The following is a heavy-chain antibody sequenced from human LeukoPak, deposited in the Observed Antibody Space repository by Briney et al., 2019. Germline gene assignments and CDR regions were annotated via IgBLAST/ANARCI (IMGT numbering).Heavy chain of an antibody. D-gene: IGHD2-15*01. Sequence: ASVKVSCKASGYTFTSYDVNWVRQATGQGLEWMGWMNPNSGNTGLAQKFQGRVTLTRDTSLSTAYMELSNLGSDDTAVYYCARDEVVAAPNYFGMVVWGQGTTVSVSS. J-gene: IGHJ6*02. CDR2: MNPNSGNT. CDR3: ARDEVVAAPNYFGMVV. V-gene: IGHV1-8*01. CDR1: GYTFTSYD.